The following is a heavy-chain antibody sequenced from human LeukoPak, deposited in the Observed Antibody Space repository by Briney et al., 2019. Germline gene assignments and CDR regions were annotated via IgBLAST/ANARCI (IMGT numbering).Heavy chain of an antibody. CDR1: GYTFTSYV. CDR3: ARGSYDFWSGSYTGPPA. J-gene: IGHJ5*02. CDR2: ISVYSGNT. Sequence: PGASVKVSCKASGYTFTSYVISWVRQAPGQGLEWMGWISVYSGNTDYAQNLQGRVTITTDTSTAIAYLELRSLTPDDTAVYYCARGSYDFWSGSYTGPPAWGQGTQVTVSP. V-gene: IGHV1-18*04. D-gene: IGHD3/OR15-3a*01.